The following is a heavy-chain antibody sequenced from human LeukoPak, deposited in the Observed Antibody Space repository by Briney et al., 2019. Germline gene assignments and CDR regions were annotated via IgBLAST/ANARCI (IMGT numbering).Heavy chain of an antibody. D-gene: IGHD6-25*01. V-gene: IGHV4-59*01. CDR1: GGSISSYY. Sequence: SETLSLTCTVSGGSISSYYWSWIRQPPGKGLEWIGYIYYSGSTNYNPSFKSRVTISVDTSKNQFSLKLSSVTAADTAVYYCASSTAATFDYWGQGTLVTVSS. J-gene: IGHJ4*02. CDR2: IYYSGST. CDR3: ASSTAATFDY.